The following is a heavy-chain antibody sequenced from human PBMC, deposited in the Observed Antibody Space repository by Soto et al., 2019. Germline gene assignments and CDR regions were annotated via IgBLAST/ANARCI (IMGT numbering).Heavy chain of an antibody. CDR1: GFTFSSYS. CDR2: ISSSSSTI. Sequence: EVQLVESGGGLVQPGGSLRLSCAASGFTFSSYSMNWVRQAPGKGLEWVSYISSSSSTIYYADSVKGRFTISRDNAKNSLYLQMNSLRAEDTAVYYCARGESSGSYYNGLDYWGQGTLVTVSS. V-gene: IGHV3-48*01. CDR3: ARGESSGSYYNGLDY. D-gene: IGHD3-10*01. J-gene: IGHJ4*02.